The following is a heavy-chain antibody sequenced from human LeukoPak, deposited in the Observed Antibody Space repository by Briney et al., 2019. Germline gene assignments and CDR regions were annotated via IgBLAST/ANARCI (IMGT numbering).Heavy chain of an antibody. Sequence: GESLKISCKGSGNSITKNWIAWVRQMAGTGLRWMGIINPADSDTQSSAPFQGQVNISADRSTSTAYLHWSSLKASDTAIYYCAKRILNVYETSPWDPDLWGQGTLVTVSS. CDR2: INPADSDT. D-gene: IGHD2-2*01. CDR3: AKRILNVYETSPWDPDL. J-gene: IGHJ5*02. V-gene: IGHV5-51*01. CDR1: GNSITKNW.